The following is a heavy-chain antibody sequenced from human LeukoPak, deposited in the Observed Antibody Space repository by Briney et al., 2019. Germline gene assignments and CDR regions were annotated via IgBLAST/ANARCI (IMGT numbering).Heavy chain of an antibody. Sequence: ASVKVSCKASGYTFTGYYMHWVRQAPGQGLEWMGWINPNSGGTNYAQKFQGWVTMTRDTSISTAYMELSRLTSDDTAVYYCARPGGYSSGWYSDWGQGTLVTVSS. CDR3: ARPGGYSSGWYSD. CDR2: INPNSGGT. CDR1: GYTFTGYY. J-gene: IGHJ1*01. D-gene: IGHD6-19*01. V-gene: IGHV1-2*04.